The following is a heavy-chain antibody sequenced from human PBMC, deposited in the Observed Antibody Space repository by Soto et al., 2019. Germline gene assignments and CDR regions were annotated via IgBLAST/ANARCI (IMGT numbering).Heavy chain of an antibody. CDR3: TKDPGIAVAPGYMDV. CDR1: GFTFDDYA. CDR2: ISWNGGSI. D-gene: IGHD6-19*01. Sequence: GGSLRLSCAASGFTFDDYAMHWVRQAPGKGLEWVSGISWNGGSIGYADSVKGRFTISRDNAKNSLYPQMNSLRAEETALYYCTKDPGIAVAPGYMDVWGKGTTVTVSS. V-gene: IGHV3-9*01. J-gene: IGHJ6*03.